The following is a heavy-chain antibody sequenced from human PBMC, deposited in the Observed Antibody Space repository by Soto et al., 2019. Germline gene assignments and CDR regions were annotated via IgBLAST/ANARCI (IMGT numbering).Heavy chain of an antibody. CDR3: AASTVWVLTNDY. V-gene: IGHV1-58*01. J-gene: IGHJ4*02. CDR2: IVVGSGNT. D-gene: IGHD5-18*01. Sequence: ASVKVSCKASGFTFTSSAVQWVRQARGQRLEWIGWIVVGSGNTNYAQKFQERVTITRDMSTSTAYMELSSLRSEDTAMYYCAASTVWVLTNDYWGQGTLVTVSS. CDR1: GFTFTSSA.